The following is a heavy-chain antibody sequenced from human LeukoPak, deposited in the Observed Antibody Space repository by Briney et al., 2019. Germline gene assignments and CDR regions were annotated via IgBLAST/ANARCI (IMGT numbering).Heavy chain of an antibody. CDR2: ITSSSSYI. CDR3: ARAFYYDSSGPDSDY. V-gene: IGHV3-21*01. D-gene: IGHD3-22*01. CDR1: GFTFSSYA. J-gene: IGHJ4*02. Sequence: GGSLRLSCAASGFTFSSYAMHWVRQAPGKGLEWVSSITSSSSYIYYADSVKGRFTISRDNAKNPLYLQMNSLRAEDTAVYYCARAFYYDSSGPDSDYWGQGTLVTVSS.